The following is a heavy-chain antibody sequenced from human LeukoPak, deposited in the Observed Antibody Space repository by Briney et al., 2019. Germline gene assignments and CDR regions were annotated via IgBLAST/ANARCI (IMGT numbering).Heavy chain of an antibody. CDR1: VYTFASYG. CDR2: ISAYSGNT. Sequence: GASVKVSCKASVYTFASYGISWVRQAPGQGLEWMGWISAYSGNTNYAQKLQGRVTMTTDTSTSTAYMELRSLRSDDTAVYYCARERVAVVVVPAAIRFGYYYYGMDVWGQGTTVTVSS. V-gene: IGHV1-18*01. CDR3: ARERVAVVVVPAAIRFGYYYYGMDV. D-gene: IGHD2-2*01. J-gene: IGHJ6*02.